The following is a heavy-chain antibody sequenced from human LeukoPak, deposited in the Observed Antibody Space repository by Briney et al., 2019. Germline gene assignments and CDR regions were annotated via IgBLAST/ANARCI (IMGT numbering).Heavy chain of an antibody. D-gene: IGHD2-15*01. CDR3: ARVGCSGGSCYSDAFDI. J-gene: IGHJ3*02. CDR1: GGSISSYY. V-gene: IGHV4-59*01. Sequence: SETLSLTCTVYGGSISSYYWSWIRQPPGKGLEWIGYIYYSGSTNYNPSLKSRVTISVDTSKNQFSLKLSSVTAADTAVYYCARVGCSGGSCYSDAFDIWGQGTMVTVSS. CDR2: IYYSGST.